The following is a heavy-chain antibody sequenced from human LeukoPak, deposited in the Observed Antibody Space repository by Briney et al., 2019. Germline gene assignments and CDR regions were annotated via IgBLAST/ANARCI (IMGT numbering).Heavy chain of an antibody. V-gene: IGHV1-18*01. Sequence: GASVKVSCKASGYTFTSYGISWVRQAPGQGLEWMGWISAYNGNTNYAQKLQGRVTMTTDTSTSTAYMELRSLRSDDTAVYYCARDLTVETPVAFDIWGQGTMVTVSS. J-gene: IGHJ3*02. D-gene: IGHD5-24*01. CDR2: ISAYNGNT. CDR1: GYTFTSYG. CDR3: ARDLTVETPVAFDI.